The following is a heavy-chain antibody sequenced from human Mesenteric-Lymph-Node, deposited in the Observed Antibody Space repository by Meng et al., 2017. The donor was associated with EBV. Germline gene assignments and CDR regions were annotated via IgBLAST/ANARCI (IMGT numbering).Heavy chain of an antibody. V-gene: IGHV4-34*01. J-gene: IGHJ5*02. Sequence: QAQLEPWAAGLCTPPETLSLSCAVYCGSFSGYDWSWVRQPPGKGLEWIVEIIHRGSTNYNPSLKSRVTISVDTSKKQFSLKLSSVTAADTAVYYCARGRMSARSPWFDPWGQGTLVTVSS. CDR2: IIHRGST. D-gene: IGHD6-6*01. CDR3: ARGRMSARSPWFDP. CDR1: CGSFSGYD.